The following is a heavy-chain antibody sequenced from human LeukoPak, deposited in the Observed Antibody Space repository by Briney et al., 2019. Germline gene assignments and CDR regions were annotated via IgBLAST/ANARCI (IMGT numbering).Heavy chain of an antibody. CDR2: ISAYNGNT. Sequence: ASVKVSCKASGYTFTSYGISWVRQAPGQGLEWMGWISAYNGNTNYAQKLQGRVTMTTDTSTSTAYMEPRSLRSDDTAVYYCARAPSHSSSWLSDWYFDLWGRGTLVTVSS. CDR3: ARAPSHSSSWLSDWYFDL. CDR1: GYTFTSYG. J-gene: IGHJ2*01. D-gene: IGHD6-13*01. V-gene: IGHV1-18*01.